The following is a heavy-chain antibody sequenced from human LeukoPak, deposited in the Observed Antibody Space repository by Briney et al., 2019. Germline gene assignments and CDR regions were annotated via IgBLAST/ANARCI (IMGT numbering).Heavy chain of an antibody. V-gene: IGHV4-4*07. D-gene: IGHD6-13*01. J-gene: IGHJ4*02. CDR2: IYSTGST. Sequence: PSETLSLTCTLSGGSISSYYWSWIRQPAGKGLEWIGRIYSTGSTNYNPSLKSRVTLSVDTSKNQFSLRLRSVNAADSAVYYCARQIASAGTAGFDFWGRGALVTVSS. CDR1: GGSISSYY. CDR3: ARQIASAGTAGFDF.